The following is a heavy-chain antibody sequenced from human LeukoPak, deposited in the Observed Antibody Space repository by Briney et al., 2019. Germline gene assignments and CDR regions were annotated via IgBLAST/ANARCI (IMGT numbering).Heavy chain of an antibody. Sequence: GGSLRLSCAASGFTFSDYYMSWIRQAPGKGLEWVSYISSSGSTIYYADSVKGRFTISRDNAKNTLYLQMNSLRAEDTAVYYCASENGDPYYFDYWGQGTLVTVSS. J-gene: IGHJ4*02. CDR1: GFTFSDYY. D-gene: IGHD4-17*01. CDR2: ISSSGSTI. CDR3: ASENGDPYYFDY. V-gene: IGHV3-11*04.